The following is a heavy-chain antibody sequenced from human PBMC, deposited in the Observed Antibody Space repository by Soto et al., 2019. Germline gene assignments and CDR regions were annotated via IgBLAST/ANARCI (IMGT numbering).Heavy chain of an antibody. CDR2: IIPIYGAP. Sequence: GASVKVSCKASGGTFNTYSISWVRQAPGQGLEWMGGIIPIYGAPIYAQNFEGRVTITADQSTSTGYMDLSSLTSEDTAVYYCARGLQGVAIATAIRDPWSPPSTGYYGMDVWGQGTTVTVSS. D-gene: IGHD2-2*02. CDR1: GGTFNTYS. J-gene: IGHJ6*02. CDR3: ARGLQGVAIATAIRDPWSPPSTGYYGMDV. V-gene: IGHV1-69*13.